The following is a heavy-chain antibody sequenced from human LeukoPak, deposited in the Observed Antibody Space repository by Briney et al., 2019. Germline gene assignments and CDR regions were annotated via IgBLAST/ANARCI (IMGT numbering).Heavy chain of an antibody. Sequence: GGSLRLSCAASGFTFSSYTMHWVRQAPGKRLEWVAVISYDGINKYYADYVKGRFTISRDNSKNTLYLQMNSLRVEDTAVYYCARPGSGGSLDYWGQETLVTVSS. CDR1: GFTFSSYT. CDR3: ARPGSGGSLDY. D-gene: IGHD2-8*02. J-gene: IGHJ4*02. V-gene: IGHV3-30-3*01. CDR2: ISYDGINK.